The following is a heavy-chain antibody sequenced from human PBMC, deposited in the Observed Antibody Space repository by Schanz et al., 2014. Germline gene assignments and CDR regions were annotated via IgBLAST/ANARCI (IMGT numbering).Heavy chain of an antibody. D-gene: IGHD3-3*01. V-gene: IGHV1-46*01. CDR2: INPSGGST. J-gene: IGHJ3*01. CDR3: ASGEARVTSSGVVIVPMNV. Sequence: QVQLVQSGAEVKKPGVSVKVSCKASGYTFTSYYMHWVRQAPGQGLEWMGIINPSGGSTSYAQKFEGRVTITRDTSASIVYMELSSLRSEDTAVFFCASGEARVTSSGVVIVPMNVWGQGTMVTVSS. CDR1: GYTFTSYY.